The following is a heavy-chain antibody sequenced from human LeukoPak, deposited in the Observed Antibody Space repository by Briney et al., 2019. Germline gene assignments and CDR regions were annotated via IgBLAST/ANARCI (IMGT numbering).Heavy chain of an antibody. J-gene: IGHJ4*02. Sequence: PSETLSLTCTVSGVSVSSGNYYWSWIRQPPGKGLEWIGYIYYSGSTNYNPSLKSRVTISVDTSKNQFSLKLSSVTAADTAVYYCARVDSSGYYRYYFDCWGQGTLVTVSS. V-gene: IGHV4-61*01. CDR3: ARVDSSGYYRYYFDC. CDR1: GVSVSSGNYY. D-gene: IGHD3-22*01. CDR2: IYYSGST.